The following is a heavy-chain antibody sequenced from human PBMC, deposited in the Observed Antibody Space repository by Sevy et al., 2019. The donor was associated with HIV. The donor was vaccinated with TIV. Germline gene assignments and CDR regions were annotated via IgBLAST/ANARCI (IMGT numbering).Heavy chain of an antibody. CDR3: DFWSSSLDF. D-gene: IGHD3-3*01. Sequence: ASVKVSCKASGSTFRSYIMSWVRQAPGQGLEWMGGIIPALSTTHYAQKFQDRITITADESTSTAYMKWSRLKSEDTPVYYCDFWSSSLDFWGQGTLVTVSS. CDR1: GSTFRSYI. V-gene: IGHV1-69*13. J-gene: IGHJ4*02. CDR2: IIPALSTT.